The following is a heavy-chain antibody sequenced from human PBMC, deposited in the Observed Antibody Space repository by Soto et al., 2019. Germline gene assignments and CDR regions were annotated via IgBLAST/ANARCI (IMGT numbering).Heavy chain of an antibody. V-gene: IGHV3-30-3*01. D-gene: IGHD6-13*01. J-gene: IGHJ4*02. CDR3: ARDLERYSSSWYPFSPLDY. CDR2: ISYDGSNK. Sequence: GGSLRLSCAASGFTFSSYAMHWVRQAPGKGLEKVAVISYDGSNKYYADTVKGRFTISRDNSKNTLYLQMNSLRAEDTAVYYCARDLERYSSSWYPFSPLDYWGQGTLVTVSS. CDR1: GFTFSSYA.